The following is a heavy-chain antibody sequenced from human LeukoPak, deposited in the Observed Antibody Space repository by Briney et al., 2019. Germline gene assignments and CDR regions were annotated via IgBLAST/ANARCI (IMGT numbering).Heavy chain of an antibody. CDR3: AREAETTGDDAFDI. D-gene: IGHD1-1*01. Sequence: GGSLRLSCAASGFTFSSYEMNWVRQAPGKGLDWVSYISSSGSTIYYADSVKGRFTISRDNAKNSLYLQMNSLRAEDTAVYYCAREAETTGDDAFDIWGQGTMVTVSS. J-gene: IGHJ3*02. V-gene: IGHV3-48*03. CDR2: ISSSGSTI. CDR1: GFTFSSYE.